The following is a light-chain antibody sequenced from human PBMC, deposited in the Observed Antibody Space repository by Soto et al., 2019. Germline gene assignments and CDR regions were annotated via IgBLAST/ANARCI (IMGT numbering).Light chain of an antibody. CDR1: QSISSW. J-gene: IGKJ1*01. CDR2: KTS. CDR3: QDSNCYGWT. V-gene: IGKV1-5*03. Sequence: DIQLTQSPSTLSASVGDRVTITCRAIQSISSWLAWYHQKPGKAPNFLLYKTSNFEGGVPSSISGSGSGTEFTLTISSLQADYFVTYYCQDSNCYGWTFGKGTKMEIK.